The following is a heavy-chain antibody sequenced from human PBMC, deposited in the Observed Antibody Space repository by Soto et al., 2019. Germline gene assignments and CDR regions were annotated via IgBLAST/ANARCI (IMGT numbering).Heavy chain of an antibody. Sequence: QAPGKGLEWVAVISYDGSNKYYADSVKGRFTISRDNSKNTLYLQMNSLRVEDTAVYYCARALYCSGGSCYW. D-gene: IGHD2-15*01. V-gene: IGHV3-30-3*01. CDR3: ARALYCSGGSCYW. CDR2: ISYDGSNK. J-gene: IGHJ2*01.